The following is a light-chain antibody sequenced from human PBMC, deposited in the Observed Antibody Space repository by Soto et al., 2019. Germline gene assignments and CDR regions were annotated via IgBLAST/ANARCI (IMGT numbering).Light chain of an antibody. CDR2: DAS. CDR1: QSVSSY. Sequence: PGERATLSCRASQSVSSYLAWYQQKPGQAPRLLIYDASNRATGIPARFSGSGSGTDFTLTISSLEPEDFAVYYCQQRSNWPPSLTFGGGTKVEIK. CDR3: QQRSNWPPSLT. V-gene: IGKV3-11*01. J-gene: IGKJ4*01.